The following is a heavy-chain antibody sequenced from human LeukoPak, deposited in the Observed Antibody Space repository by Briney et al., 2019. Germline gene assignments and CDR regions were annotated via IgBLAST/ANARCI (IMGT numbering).Heavy chain of an antibody. CDR1: GFTFSSYE. D-gene: IGHD3-9*01. Sequence: PGGSLRLSCAASGFTFSSYEMNWVRQAPGKGLEWVSYISTSGTTIYYADSVKGRFTISRDNAKNSLYLQMNSLRAEDTALYHCARDYYDILTGYTPFDYWGQGTLVTVSS. V-gene: IGHV3-48*03. CDR2: ISTSGTTI. J-gene: IGHJ4*02. CDR3: ARDYYDILTGYTPFDY.